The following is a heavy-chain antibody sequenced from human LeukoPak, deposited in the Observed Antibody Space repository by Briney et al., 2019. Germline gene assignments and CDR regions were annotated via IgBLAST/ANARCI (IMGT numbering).Heavy chain of an antibody. D-gene: IGHD6-19*01. Sequence: GRSLRLSCAASGFTFSSYGMHWVRQAPGKGLEWVAVIPYDGSNKYYADSVKGRFTISRDNSKNTLYLQMNSLRAEDTAVYYCARGDSSGWYAFDIWGQGTMVTVSS. CDR3: ARGDSSGWYAFDI. CDR1: GFTFSSYG. CDR2: IPYDGSNK. V-gene: IGHV3-30*19. J-gene: IGHJ3*02.